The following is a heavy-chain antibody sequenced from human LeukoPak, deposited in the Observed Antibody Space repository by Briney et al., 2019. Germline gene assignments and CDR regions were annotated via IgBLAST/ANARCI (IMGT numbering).Heavy chain of an antibody. J-gene: IGHJ4*02. D-gene: IGHD1-26*01. Sequence: GGSLRLSCAASGFIISNYAMSWVRQAPGKGLEWVANIKQDGSEKYYVDSVKGRFTISRDNAKNSLYLQMNSLRAEDTAVYYCARMGNYYGLDYWGQGTLVTVSS. CDR1: GFIISNYA. CDR2: IKQDGSEK. CDR3: ARMGNYYGLDY. V-gene: IGHV3-7*01.